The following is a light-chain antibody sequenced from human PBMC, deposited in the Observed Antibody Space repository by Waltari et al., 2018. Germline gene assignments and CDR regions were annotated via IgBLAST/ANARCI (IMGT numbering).Light chain of an antibody. CDR3: SSYTSVSRLYV. V-gene: IGLV2-14*03. J-gene: IGLJ1*01. Sequence: QPALTQPASVSGSPGQSITISCTGTTSDVGGSNFVSWFQPHPGKAPKLMLYDVSDRPSGVPNRFSGSKFGNTASLTISGLQADDEADYYCSSYTSVSRLYVFGTGTKVTV. CDR1: TSDVGGSNF. CDR2: DVS.